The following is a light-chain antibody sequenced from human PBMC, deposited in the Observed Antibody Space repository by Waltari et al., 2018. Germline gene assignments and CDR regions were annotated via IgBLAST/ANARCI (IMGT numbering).Light chain of an antibody. J-gene: IGLJ3*02. Sequence: QLVLTQSPSASASLGASVKLTCTLSSGHSSNIIAWHQQQPENGPRYLMTVNSDGSHSKGDEIPDRFSGSSSGAERYLTISSLQSEDEADYYCQTGGHGTWVFGGGTKLTVL. CDR1: SGHSSNI. V-gene: IGLV4-69*01. CDR3: QTGGHGTWV. CDR2: VNSDGSH.